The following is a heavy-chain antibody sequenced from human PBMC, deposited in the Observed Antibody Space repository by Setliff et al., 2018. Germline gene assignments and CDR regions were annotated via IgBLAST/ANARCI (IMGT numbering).Heavy chain of an antibody. J-gene: IGHJ4*02. D-gene: IGHD4-4*01. V-gene: IGHV4-61*02. Sequence: PSETLSLTCAISGGSIRSDNYYWNWIRQPAGKGLEWIGRIYSSGNTNYNPSFKSRLTILRDKSRNQFSLNLDSVTAADTAVYYCASYRQDVDYWGQGTLVTV. CDR1: GGSIRSDNYY. CDR2: IYSSGNT. CDR3: ASYRQDVDY.